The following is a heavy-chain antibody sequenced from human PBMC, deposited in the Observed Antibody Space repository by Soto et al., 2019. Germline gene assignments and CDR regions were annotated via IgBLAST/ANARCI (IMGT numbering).Heavy chain of an antibody. CDR2: IYYSGTT. Sequence: QVQLQESGPGLVKPSQTLSLTCTVSGGSISSGGNYWSWIRQLPGKGLEWIGYIYYSGTTYYNPPFKSRXNIXLXRSKNQFSLKLSSVTAADTAVYYCARRTAVAGTFDYWGQGTLVTVSS. D-gene: IGHD6-19*01. CDR3: ARRTAVAGTFDY. V-gene: IGHV4-31*03. J-gene: IGHJ4*02. CDR1: GGSISSGGNY.